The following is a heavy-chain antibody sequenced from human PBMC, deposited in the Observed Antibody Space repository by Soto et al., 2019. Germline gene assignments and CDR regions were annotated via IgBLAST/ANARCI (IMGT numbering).Heavy chain of an antibody. CDR1: GFNFDDYA. CDR2: IRWNSGSI. J-gene: IGHJ3*02. V-gene: IGHV3-9*01. Sequence: EVQLVESGGGLVQPGRSLRLSCAASGFNFDDYAMHWVRQAPGKGLEWVSGIRWNSGSIGYVDSVKGQFTISRDHDKNSLYLQMNRLRDEDTALYHCAKEKYYYDSSGYYSDAFDIWGQETMVTVSS. D-gene: IGHD3-22*01. CDR3: AKEKYYYDSSGYYSDAFDI.